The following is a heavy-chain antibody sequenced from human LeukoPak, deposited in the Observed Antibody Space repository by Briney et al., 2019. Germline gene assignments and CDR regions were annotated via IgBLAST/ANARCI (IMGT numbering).Heavy chain of an antibody. J-gene: IGHJ4*02. D-gene: IGHD6-13*01. CDR2: IIPILGIA. CDR3: ARGSSYPYSSSWDGFDY. CDR1: GGTFSSYA. V-gene: IGHV1-69*04. Sequence: SVKVSCKASGGTFSSYAISWVRQAPGQGLEWMGRIIPILGIANYAQKFQGRVTITADKSTSTAYMELSSLRSEGTAVYYCARGSSYPYSSSWDGFDYWGQGTLVTVSS.